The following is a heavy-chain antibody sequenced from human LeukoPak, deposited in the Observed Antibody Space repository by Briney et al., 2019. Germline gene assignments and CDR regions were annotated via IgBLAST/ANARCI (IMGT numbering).Heavy chain of an antibody. CDR3: VNYYGSGSQSNWFDP. J-gene: IGHJ5*02. CDR2: ISSSSSTI. Sequence: GGSLRLSCAASGFTFSSYAMSWVRQAPGKGLEWVSYISSSSSTIYYADSVKGRFTISRDNAKKSLYLQVNSLRAEDMTVSYCVNYYGSGSQSNWFDPWGQGTLVTVSS. CDR1: GFTFSSYA. V-gene: IGHV3-48*01. D-gene: IGHD3-10*01.